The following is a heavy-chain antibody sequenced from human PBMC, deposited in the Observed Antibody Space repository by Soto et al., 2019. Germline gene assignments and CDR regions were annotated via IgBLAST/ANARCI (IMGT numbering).Heavy chain of an antibody. CDR3: ARARGYYYDSSAYY. V-gene: IGHV4-34*01. CDR1: GGSFSGYY. CDR2: INHSGST. D-gene: IGHD3-22*01. J-gene: IGHJ4*02. Sequence: SETLSLTCAVYGGSFSGYYWSWIRQPPGKGLEWIGEINHSGSTNYNPSLKSRVTISVDTSKNQFSLKLSSVTAADTAVYYCARARGYYYDSSAYYWGQGTLVTVSS.